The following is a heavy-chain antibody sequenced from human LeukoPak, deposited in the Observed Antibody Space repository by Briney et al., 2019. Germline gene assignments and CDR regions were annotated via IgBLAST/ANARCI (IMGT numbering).Heavy chain of an antibody. Sequence: SETLSLTCAVYGGSFSGYYWSWIRQPPGKGLEWIGEINHSGSTNYNPSLKSRVTISVDTSKNQISLKLSSVTAADTAVYYCARNRRSGKYYFDYWGQGTLVTVSP. CDR2: INHSGST. CDR3: ARNRRSGKYYFDY. D-gene: IGHD2/OR15-2a*01. V-gene: IGHV4-34*01. CDR1: GGSFSGYY. J-gene: IGHJ4*02.